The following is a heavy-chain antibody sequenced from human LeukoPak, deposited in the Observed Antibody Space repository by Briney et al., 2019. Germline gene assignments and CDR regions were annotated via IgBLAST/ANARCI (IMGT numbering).Heavy chain of an antibody. CDR1: GFTFDDYG. Sequence: GSLRLSCAASGFTFDDYGMSWVRQAPGKGLEWVSAINWNGGSTGYADSVKGRFTISRDNAKNSLYLQMNSLRAEDTALYYCARGGYYCDSSGYSLDYWGQGTLVTVSS. V-gene: IGHV3-20*04. D-gene: IGHD3-22*01. CDR2: INWNGGST. CDR3: ARGGYYCDSSGYSLDY. J-gene: IGHJ4*02.